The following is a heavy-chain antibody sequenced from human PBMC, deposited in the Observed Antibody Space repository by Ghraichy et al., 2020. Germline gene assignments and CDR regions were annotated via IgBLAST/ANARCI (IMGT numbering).Heavy chain of an antibody. CDR1: GFTFSSYA. J-gene: IGHJ4*02. V-gene: IGHV3-23*01. CDR2: ISGSGGST. CDR3: AKDIRQQRYYFDY. D-gene: IGHD6-13*01. Sequence: GGSPRLSCAASGFTFSSYAMSWVRQAPGKGLEWVSAISGSGGSTYYADSVKGRFTISRDNSKNTLYLQMNSLRAEDTAVYYCAKDIRQQRYYFDYWGQGTLVTVSS.